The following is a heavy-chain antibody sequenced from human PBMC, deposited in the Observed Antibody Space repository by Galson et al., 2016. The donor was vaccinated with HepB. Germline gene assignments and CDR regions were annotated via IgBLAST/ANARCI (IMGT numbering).Heavy chain of an antibody. D-gene: IGHD6-13*01. CDR3: AREGSSWYSDY. Sequence: PLSLTCTVSGGSISSGSYYWSWIRQPAGKGLEWIGRIYTSGSTNYNPSLKSRVTISVDTSKNQFSLKLSSVTAADTAVYYCAREGSSWYSDYWGQGTLVTVSS. J-gene: IGHJ4*02. V-gene: IGHV4-61*02. CDR2: IYTSGST. CDR1: GGSISSGSYY.